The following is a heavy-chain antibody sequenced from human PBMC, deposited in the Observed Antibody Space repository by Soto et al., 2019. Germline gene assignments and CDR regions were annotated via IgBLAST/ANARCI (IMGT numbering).Heavy chain of an antibody. CDR3: ATDLNCTNGVCCTRWKWFDP. Sequence: ASVKVSCKVSGYTLTELSMHWVRQAPGKGLEWMGGFDPEDGETIYAQKFQGRVTMTEDTSTDTAYMELSSLRSEDTAVYYCATDLNCTNGVCCTRWKWFDPWGQGTLVNVSS. D-gene: IGHD2-8*01. V-gene: IGHV1-24*01. J-gene: IGHJ5*02. CDR1: GYTLTELS. CDR2: FDPEDGET.